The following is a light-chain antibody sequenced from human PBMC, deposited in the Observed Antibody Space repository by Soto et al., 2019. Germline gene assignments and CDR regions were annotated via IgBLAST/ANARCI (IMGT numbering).Light chain of an antibody. J-gene: IGLJ1*01. CDR3: SSYRISSTYV. CDR2: DVR. CDR1: SSDIGDNNY. Sequence: QSVLTQPASVSGSPGQSITISCTGTSSDIGDNNYVSWYQQHPGKAPKLMIYDVRHRPSGVSIRFSGSKSGNTASLTISELQAEDEADYYCSSYRISSTYVFGTGTKVTVL. V-gene: IGLV2-14*01.